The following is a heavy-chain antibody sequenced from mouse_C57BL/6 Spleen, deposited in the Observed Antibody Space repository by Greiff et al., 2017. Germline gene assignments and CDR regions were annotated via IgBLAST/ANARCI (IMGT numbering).Heavy chain of an antibody. D-gene: IGHD1-1*01. CDR1: GYTFTSYW. CDR3: ATTYYGSSYVAAY. Sequence: QVQLKQPGAELVKPGASVKLSCKASGYTFTSYWMHWVKQRPGQGLEWIGMIHPNSGSTNYNEKFKSKATLTVDKSSSTAYMQLSSLTSEDSAVYYCATTYYGSSYVAAYWGQGTLVTVSA. J-gene: IGHJ3*01. V-gene: IGHV1-64*01. CDR2: IHPNSGST.